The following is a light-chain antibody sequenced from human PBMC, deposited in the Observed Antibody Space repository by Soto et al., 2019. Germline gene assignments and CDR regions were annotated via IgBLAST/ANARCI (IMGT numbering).Light chain of an antibody. V-gene: IGKV1-33*01. CDR3: QQFDSPPLT. CDR2: DSS. CDR1: QDITNY. J-gene: IGKJ5*01. Sequence: GDRVTIICQASQDITNYLNWYQQKPGKAPKLLIHDSSNLETGVPSRFSGIGSGTYFSFTISSLQPEDIATYFCQQFDSPPLTFGQGTRLEIK.